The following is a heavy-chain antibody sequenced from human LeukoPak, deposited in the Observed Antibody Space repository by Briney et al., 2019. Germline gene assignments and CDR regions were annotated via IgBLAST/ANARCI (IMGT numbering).Heavy chain of an antibody. V-gene: IGHV5-51*01. CDR2: IYPGDSDT. D-gene: IGHD1-26*01. CDR3: ARQHRSIVGAPGY. Sequence: HGESLKISCKGSGYSLTSYWIGWVRQMPGKGLEWMGIIYPGDSDTRYSPSFQGQVTISADKSISTAYLQWSSLKASDTAMYYCARQHRSIVGAPGYWGQGTLVTVSS. J-gene: IGHJ4*02. CDR1: GYSLTSYW.